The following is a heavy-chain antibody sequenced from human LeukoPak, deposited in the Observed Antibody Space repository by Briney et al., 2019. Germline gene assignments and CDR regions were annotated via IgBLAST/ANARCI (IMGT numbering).Heavy chain of an antibody. CDR2: FDPEDGET. D-gene: IGHD2-2*01. CDR1: GYTLTELS. CDR3: ATAQVVPAAIWYFDL. Sequence: ASVKVSCKVSGYTLTELSMHWVRQAPGKGLEWMGGFDPEDGETIYAQKFQGRVTMTEDTSTDTAYMELSSLRSEDTAVYYCATAQVVPAAIWYFDLWGRGTLVTVSS. V-gene: IGHV1-24*01. J-gene: IGHJ2*01.